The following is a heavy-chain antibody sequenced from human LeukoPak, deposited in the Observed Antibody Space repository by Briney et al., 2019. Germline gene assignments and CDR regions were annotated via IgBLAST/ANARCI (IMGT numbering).Heavy chain of an antibody. CDR1: GFTFSSYS. J-gene: IGHJ4*02. D-gene: IGHD3-9*01. Sequence: GGSLRLSCAASGFTFSSYSMNWVRQAPGKGLEWVSYISSSSSSIHYADSVKGRFTISRDNSKNTLYLQMNSLRAEDTAVYYCAKVGLPYYDILTGYPYYFDYWGQGTLVTVSS. CDR2: ISSSSSSI. V-gene: IGHV3-48*01. CDR3: AKVGLPYYDILTGYPYYFDY.